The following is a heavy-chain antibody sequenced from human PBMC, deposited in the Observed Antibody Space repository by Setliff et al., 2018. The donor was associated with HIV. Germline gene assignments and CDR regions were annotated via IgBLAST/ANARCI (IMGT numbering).Heavy chain of an antibody. V-gene: IGHV4-34*01. CDR2: INHSGST. Sequence: PSETLSLTCVVYGGSFTNYYLAWIRQPPGKGLECIGEINHSGSTNYNPSLKSRVTISVDTSKNQFSLKLSSVTAADTAVYYCARGGGPTIFGLDPWGQGTLVTV. CDR1: GGSFTNYY. J-gene: IGHJ5*02. CDR3: ARGGGPTIFGLDP. D-gene: IGHD3-3*01.